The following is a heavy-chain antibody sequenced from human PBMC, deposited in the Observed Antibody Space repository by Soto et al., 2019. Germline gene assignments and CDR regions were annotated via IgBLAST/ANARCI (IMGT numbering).Heavy chain of an antibody. Sequence: SVKVSCKASGGTFSSYAISWVRQAPGQGLEWMGGIIPIFGTANYAQKFQGRVTITADESTSTAYMELSSLRSEDTAVYYCASTPYYDFWSGYYTSFDYWGQGTLVTVSS. D-gene: IGHD3-3*01. CDR1: GGTFSSYA. CDR2: IIPIFGTA. CDR3: ASTPYYDFWSGYYTSFDY. V-gene: IGHV1-69*13. J-gene: IGHJ4*02.